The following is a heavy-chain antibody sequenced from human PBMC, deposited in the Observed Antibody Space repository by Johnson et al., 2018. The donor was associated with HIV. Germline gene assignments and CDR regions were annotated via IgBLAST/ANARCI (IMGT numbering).Heavy chain of an antibody. J-gene: IGHJ3*02. V-gene: IGHV3-7*01. CDR1: GFTFSSYW. CDR2: IKQDGSEK. Sequence: VQLVESGGGLVQPGGSLRLSCAASGFTFSSYWMSWVRQAPGKGLEWVANIKQDGSEKYYVDSVKGRFTSSRDNAQNSLYLQMNSLSAEGTAVYYCARKVVVVAAAAGDAFDIWGQGTMVTVAS. D-gene: IGHD2-15*01. CDR3: ARKVVVVAAAAGDAFDI.